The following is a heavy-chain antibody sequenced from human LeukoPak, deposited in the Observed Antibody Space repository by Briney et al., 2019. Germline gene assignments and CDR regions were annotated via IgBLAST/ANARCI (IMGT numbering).Heavy chain of an antibody. Sequence: SETLTLTCAVYIDSFSNYHWNWIRQTPAKGMEWIGEVNESGGTNISPSLRSRVILSVDTSKNQFSLKLISVTVADTAIYYCARGQGATVPQVGKNWYDPWGQGTRVTVSS. CDR2: VNESGGT. CDR1: IDSFSNYH. V-gene: IGHV4-34*01. CDR3: ARGQGATVPQVGKNWYDP. J-gene: IGHJ5*02. D-gene: IGHD1-26*01.